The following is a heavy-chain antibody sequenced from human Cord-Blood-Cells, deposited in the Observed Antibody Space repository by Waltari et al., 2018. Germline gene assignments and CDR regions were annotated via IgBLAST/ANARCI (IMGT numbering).Heavy chain of an antibody. Sequence: QVQLVQSGAEVKKPGSSVKVSCTASGGTFSSYAISWVRQSPGQVLEWMGGIIPIFGTANYAQKFQGRVTITADESTSTAYMELSSLRSEDTAVYYCARGDVVVPAATYWYFDLWGRGTLVTVSS. J-gene: IGHJ2*01. CDR2: IIPIFGTA. V-gene: IGHV1-69*01. D-gene: IGHD2-2*01. CDR1: GGTFSSYA. CDR3: ARGDVVVPAATYWYFDL.